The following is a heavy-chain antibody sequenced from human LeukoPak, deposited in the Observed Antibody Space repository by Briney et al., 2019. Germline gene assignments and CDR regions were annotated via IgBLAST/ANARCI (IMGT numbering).Heavy chain of an antibody. V-gene: IGHV3-74*01. CDR3: ARVLQQLARPSDY. CDR2: INSDGSST. J-gene: IGHJ4*02. CDR1: GFTFSSYW. D-gene: IGHD6-13*01. Sequence: GGSLRLSCAASGFTFSSYWMHWVRQAPGKGLVWVSRINSDGSSTSYADSVKGRFTISRDNAKNMLYLQMNSLRAEDTAVYYCARVLQQLARPSDYWGQGTLVTVSS.